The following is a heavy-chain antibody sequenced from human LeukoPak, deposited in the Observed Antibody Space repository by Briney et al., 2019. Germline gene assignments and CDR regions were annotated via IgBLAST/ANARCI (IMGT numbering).Heavy chain of an antibody. Sequence: SQTLSLTCAISGDSVSSNSAAWNWIRQSPSRGLEWLGRTYYRSKWYNDYAVSVKSRITINPDTSKNQFSLQLNSVTPEDTAVYYCAREGRWDPIAATGTRGDFDYWGQGTLVTVSS. CDR1: GDSVSSNSAA. CDR3: AREGRWDPIAATGTRGDFDY. CDR2: TYYRSKWYN. V-gene: IGHV6-1*01. J-gene: IGHJ4*02. D-gene: IGHD1-7*01.